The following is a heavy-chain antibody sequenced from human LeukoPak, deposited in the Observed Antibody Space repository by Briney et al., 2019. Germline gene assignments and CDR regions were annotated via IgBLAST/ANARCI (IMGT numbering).Heavy chain of an antibody. CDR3: ARDHVGVPSGSYFAFDI. V-gene: IGHV1-18*01. CDR1: GYTFTSYG. CDR2: ISAYNGNT. D-gene: IGHD1-26*01. J-gene: IGHJ3*02. Sequence: ASVKVSCKASGYTFTSYGISWVRQAPGQGLEWMGWISAYNGNTNYAQKLQGRVTMTTDTSTSTAYMELRSLRSDDTAVYYCARDHVGVPSGSYFAFDIWGRGTMVTVSS.